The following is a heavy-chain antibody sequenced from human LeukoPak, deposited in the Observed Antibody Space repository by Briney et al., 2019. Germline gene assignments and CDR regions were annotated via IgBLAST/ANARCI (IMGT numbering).Heavy chain of an antibody. CDR2: ISSGSSYK. Sequence: KTGGSLRLSCAASGFTFSSYSMNWVRQAPGKGLDWVSSISSGSSYKYYADSVKGRFTISRDNAENSLYLQMNSLRAEDTAVYYCARRHEVDYYDSSRNNWFDPWGQGTLVTVSS. CDR1: GFTFSSYS. J-gene: IGHJ5*02. D-gene: IGHD3-22*01. CDR3: ARRHEVDYYDSSRNNWFDP. V-gene: IGHV3-21*01.